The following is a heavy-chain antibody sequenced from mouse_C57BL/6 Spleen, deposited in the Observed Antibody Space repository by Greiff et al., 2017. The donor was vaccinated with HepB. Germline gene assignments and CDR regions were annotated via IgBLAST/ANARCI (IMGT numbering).Heavy chain of an antibody. J-gene: IGHJ1*03. Sequence: EVQLQQSGPELVKPGASVKISCKASGYTFTDYYMNWVKQSHGKSLEWIGDINPNNGGTSYNQKFKGKATLTVDKSSSTAYLGLRSLTSEDSAVYYCARRDDYYWYFDVWGTGTTVTVSS. CDR1: GYTFTDYY. CDR3: ARRDDYYWYFDV. CDR2: INPNNGGT. V-gene: IGHV1-26*01. D-gene: IGHD2-4*01.